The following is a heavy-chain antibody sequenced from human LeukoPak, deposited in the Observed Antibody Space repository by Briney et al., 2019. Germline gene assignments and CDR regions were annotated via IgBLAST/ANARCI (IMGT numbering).Heavy chain of an antibody. CDR1: GFTFSSYA. CDR3: ARDAARDYYDSSGYYYDIDY. Sequence: GRSLRLSCAASGFTFSSYAMHWVRQAPGKGLGWVAVISYDGSNKYYADSVKGRFTISRDNSKNTLYLQMNSLRAEDTAVYYCARDAARDYYDSSGYYYDIDYWGQGTLVTVSS. CDR2: ISYDGSNK. J-gene: IGHJ4*02. V-gene: IGHV3-30*04. D-gene: IGHD3-22*01.